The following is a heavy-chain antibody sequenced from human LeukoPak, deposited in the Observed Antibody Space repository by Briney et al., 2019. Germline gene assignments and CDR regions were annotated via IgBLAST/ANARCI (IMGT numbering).Heavy chain of an antibody. Sequence: GGSLRLSCAASGFTVSSNFMSWVRQAPGKGLEWVAVIYSGGTTYYADSVKGRFTISRDNSKNTLSLQMNSLRAEDTAMYYCARDGYGNNYMDVWGEGTTVTVSS. CDR3: ARDGYGNNYMDV. J-gene: IGHJ6*03. CDR1: GFTVSSNF. V-gene: IGHV3-53*01. CDR2: IYSGGTT. D-gene: IGHD1/OR15-1a*01.